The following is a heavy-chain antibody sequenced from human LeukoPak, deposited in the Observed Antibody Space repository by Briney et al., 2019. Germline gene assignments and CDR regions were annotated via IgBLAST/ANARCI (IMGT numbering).Heavy chain of an antibody. J-gene: IGHJ3*02. CDR2: VRYDGSNK. Sequence: GGSLRLSCAASGFTFSSYGMHWVRQAPGKGLEWVAFVRYDGSNKYYADSVKGRFTISRDNSKNTLYLQMNSLRAEDTAVYYCAKGSVVPAAMGVPAFDIWGQGTMVTVSS. CDR1: GFTFSSYG. CDR3: AKGSVVPAAMGVPAFDI. V-gene: IGHV3-30*02. D-gene: IGHD2-2*01.